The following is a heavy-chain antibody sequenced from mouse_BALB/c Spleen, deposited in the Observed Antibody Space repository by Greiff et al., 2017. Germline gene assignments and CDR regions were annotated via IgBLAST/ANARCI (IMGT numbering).Heavy chain of an antibody. CDR2: IYPGGGYT. D-gene: IGHD2-3*01. V-gene: IGHV1-63*02. J-gene: IGHJ1*01. CDR3: ARRRGGYYDWYFDV. CDR1: GYTFTNYW. Sequence: QVQLQQSGAELVRPGTSVKMSCKAAGYTFTNYWIGWVKQRPGHGLEWIGDIYPGGGYTNYNVKFKGKATLTADTSSSTAYMQLSSLTSEDSAIYCCARRRGGYYDWYFDVWGAGTTVTVSS.